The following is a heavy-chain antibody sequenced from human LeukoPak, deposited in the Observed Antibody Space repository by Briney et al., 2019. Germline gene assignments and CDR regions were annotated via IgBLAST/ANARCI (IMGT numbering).Heavy chain of an antibody. V-gene: IGHV3-9*01. CDR2: ISWNSGNI. J-gene: IGHJ6*02. D-gene: IGHD3-10*01. CDR3: AKDMGPGSGSYYRSYYYFYYGTDV. CDR1: GFTFDDYA. Sequence: GGSLRLSCAASGFTFDDYAMHWVRQAPGKGLEWVSGISWNSGNIGYAASVKGQFTISRDNAKNSLYLQMNSLRAEDTALYYCAKDMGPGSGSYYRSYYYFYYGTDVWGQGTTVTVSS.